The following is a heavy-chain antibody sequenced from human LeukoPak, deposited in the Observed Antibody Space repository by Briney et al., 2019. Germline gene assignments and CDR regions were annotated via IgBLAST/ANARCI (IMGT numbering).Heavy chain of an antibody. CDR3: ARESGLYGSGPLGYYYMDA. D-gene: IGHD3-10*01. V-gene: IGHV1-69*05. Sequence: SVKVSCKASGGTFISYAISWVRQAPGQGLEWMGGIIPIFGTANYAQKFQGRVTITTDESTSTAYMELSSLRSEDTAVYYCARESGLYGSGPLGYYYMDAWGKGTTVTVSS. CDR1: GGTFISYA. J-gene: IGHJ6*03. CDR2: IIPIFGTA.